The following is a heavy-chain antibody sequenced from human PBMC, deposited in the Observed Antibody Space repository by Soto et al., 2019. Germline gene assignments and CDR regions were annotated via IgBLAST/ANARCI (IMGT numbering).Heavy chain of an antibody. D-gene: IGHD3-16*01. CDR3: AGRLTTAASLDY. CDR1: GFTFSRYW. J-gene: IGHJ4*02. V-gene: IGHV3-74*01. Sequence: GGSLRLSCAASGFTFSRYWMHWVRQAPGKGLVWVSRIDSDGSSTYYADSVKGRFTMSRDNSKNTLYLEMGSLRAEDTAIYYCAGRLTTAASLDYWGQGTLVTVSS. CDR2: IDSDGSST.